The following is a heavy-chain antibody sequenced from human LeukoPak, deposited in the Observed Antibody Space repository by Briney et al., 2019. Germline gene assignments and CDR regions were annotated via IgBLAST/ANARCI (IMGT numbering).Heavy chain of an antibody. D-gene: IGHD3-3*01. J-gene: IGHJ4*02. CDR1: GFTFSSHW. Sequence: GGSLRLSCAGSGFTFSSHWIGWVRQAPGKGLEWVAHINQDGSQKYYVDSVEGRFAISRDNAKNSLYLQMSSLRAEDTAVYYCATDRGWRTSGYYLYYFEYWGQGTLVTFSS. CDR2: INQDGSQK. CDR3: ATDRGWRTSGYYLYYFEY. V-gene: IGHV3-7*01.